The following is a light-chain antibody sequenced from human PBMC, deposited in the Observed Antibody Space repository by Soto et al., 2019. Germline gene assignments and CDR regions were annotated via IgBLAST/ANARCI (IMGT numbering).Light chain of an antibody. CDR2: EVS. V-gene: IGLV2-14*01. CDR3: SSYTTSSTVL. J-gene: IGLJ2*01. CDR1: SSDVGSYNF. Sequence: QAVVTQPASVSGSPGQSITISCTGSSSDVGSYNFVSWYQQHPDKAPKLVVYEVSNRPLGVSNRFSGSKSGNTASLTISGLQAEDEADYYCSSYTTSSTVLFGGGTKLTVL.